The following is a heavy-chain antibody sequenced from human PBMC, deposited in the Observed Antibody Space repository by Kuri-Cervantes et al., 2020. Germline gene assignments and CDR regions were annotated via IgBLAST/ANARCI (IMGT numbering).Heavy chain of an antibody. Sequence: SETLSLTCTVSGGSISSYYWSWIRQPPGKGLEWIGSIYHSGSTYYNPSLKSRVTISVDTSKNQFSLKLSSVTAADTAVYYCARGRRAMVRGVIGYWGQGTLVTVSS. CDR1: GGSISSYY. J-gene: IGHJ4*02. V-gene: IGHV4-59*12. CDR3: ARGRRAMVRGVIGY. CDR2: IYHSGST. D-gene: IGHD3-10*01.